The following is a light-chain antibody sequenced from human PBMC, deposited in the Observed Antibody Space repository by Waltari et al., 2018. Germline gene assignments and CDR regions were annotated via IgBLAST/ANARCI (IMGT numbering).Light chain of an antibody. CDR2: RNN. V-gene: IGLV1-47*01. CDR3: AAWDDSLSGAV. CDR1: SSNIGNNY. Sequence: QSLLTQPPSASGTPGQRVTLSCSGSSSNIGNNYVSWYQQLPGTAPKLLIDRNNLRPSGVPARFSGSKSGTSASLAISGLRSEDEADYYWAAWDDSLSGAVFGGGTQLTVL. J-gene: IGLJ7*01.